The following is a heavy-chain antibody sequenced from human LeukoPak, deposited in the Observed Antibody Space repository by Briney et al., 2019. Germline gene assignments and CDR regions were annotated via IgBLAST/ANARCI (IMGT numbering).Heavy chain of an antibody. V-gene: IGHV4-30-4*01. J-gene: IGHJ6*02. CDR1: GGSISSGDYY. CDR3: ARDIRLYPGYDYGMDV. Sequence: PSQTLSLTCTVSGGSISSGDYYWSWIRQPPGKGLEWIGYIYYSGSTYYNPSLKSRVTISVDTSKNQFSLKLSSVTAADTAAYYCARDIRLYPGYDYGMDVWGQGTTVTVSS. CDR2: IYYSGST. D-gene: IGHD2-2*02.